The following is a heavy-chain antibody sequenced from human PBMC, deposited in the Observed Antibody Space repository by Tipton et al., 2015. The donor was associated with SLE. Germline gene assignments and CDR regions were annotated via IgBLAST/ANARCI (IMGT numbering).Heavy chain of an antibody. J-gene: IGHJ3*02. D-gene: IGHD3-9*01. Sequence: GSLRLSCSASGFTFSRYGMHWVRQAPGKGLEWMAFIWYDGSNKYYTDSVKGRFTVSRDNSKNTLYLQMNCLRPEDTAMYYCAKDLALTGYEPGDAFDIWAQGTMVTVSS. V-gene: IGHV3-30*02. CDR3: AKDLALTGYEPGDAFDI. CDR1: GFTFSRYG. CDR2: IWYDGSNK.